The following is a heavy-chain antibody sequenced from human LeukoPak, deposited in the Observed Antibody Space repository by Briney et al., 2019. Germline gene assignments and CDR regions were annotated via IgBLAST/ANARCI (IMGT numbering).Heavy chain of an antibody. J-gene: IGHJ4*02. Sequence: ASVKVSYKASGYTFTGYYMHWVRQAPGQGLEWMGWINPNSGGTNYAQKFQGRVTMTRDTSKNQFSLKLSSVTAADTAVYYCARIKGIAAATHYFDYWGQGTLVTVSS. CDR1: GYTFTGYY. CDR3: ARIKGIAAATHYFDY. V-gene: IGHV1-2*02. D-gene: IGHD6-13*01. CDR2: INPNSGGT.